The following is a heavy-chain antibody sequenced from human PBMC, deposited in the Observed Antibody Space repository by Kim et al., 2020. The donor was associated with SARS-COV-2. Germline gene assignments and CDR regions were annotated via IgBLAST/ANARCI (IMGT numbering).Heavy chain of an antibody. Sequence: TTYADYVKGRFTISRATSQNTLYLQMNSLRADDTAVDYCASGNPWSWFDPWGQGTLVTVSS. V-gene: IGHV3-53*01. D-gene: IGHD3-3*01. CDR3: ASGNPWSWFDP. CDR2: T. J-gene: IGHJ5*02.